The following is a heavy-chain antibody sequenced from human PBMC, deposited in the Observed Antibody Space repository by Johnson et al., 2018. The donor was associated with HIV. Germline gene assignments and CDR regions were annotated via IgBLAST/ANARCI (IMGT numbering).Heavy chain of an antibody. CDR2: ISGSGGST. D-gene: IGHD6-25*01. V-gene: IGHV3-23*04. Sequence: VQLVQSGGGLVQPGGSLRLSCAASGFTFSSYAMRWVRQVPGKGLEWVSAISGSGGSTGYADSVKGRFTISRDNAKNSLYLQMNSLRVEDTALYYCARGKGAAAGVESLDIWGQGTTGTVAS. CDR1: GFTFSSYA. J-gene: IGHJ3*02. CDR3: ARGKGAAAGVESLDI.